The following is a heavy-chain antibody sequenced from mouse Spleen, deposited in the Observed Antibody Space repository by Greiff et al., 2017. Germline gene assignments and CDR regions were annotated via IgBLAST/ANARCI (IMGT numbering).Heavy chain of an antibody. CDR3: ARQNYGSSLYWYFDV. CDR2: ISSGGSYT. Sequence: EVKLVESGGGLVKPGGSLKLSCAASGFTFSSYAMSWVRQTPEKRLEWVATISSGGSYTYYPDSVKGRFTISRDNAKNTLYLQMSSLRSEDTAMYYCARQNYGSSLYWYFDVWGAGTTVTVSS. J-gene: IGHJ1*01. D-gene: IGHD1-1*01. V-gene: IGHV5-9-3*01. CDR1: GFTFSSYA.